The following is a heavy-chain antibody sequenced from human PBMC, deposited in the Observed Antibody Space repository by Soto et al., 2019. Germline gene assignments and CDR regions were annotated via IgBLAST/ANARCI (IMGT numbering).Heavy chain of an antibody. CDR3: VKDLLVGTAVSGDFYYGMDV. Sequence: PGGSLRLSCSASGSTFRTHVMHWVRQAPGKGLEYVSGISSNGGLTYNADSVKGRFTISRDNSKNTLYLEMKSLRAEDTAVYYCVKDLLVGTAVSGDFYYGMDVWGQGTTVTVSS. V-gene: IGHV3-64D*08. CDR1: GSTFRTHV. D-gene: IGHD5-18*01. CDR2: ISSNGGLT. J-gene: IGHJ6*02.